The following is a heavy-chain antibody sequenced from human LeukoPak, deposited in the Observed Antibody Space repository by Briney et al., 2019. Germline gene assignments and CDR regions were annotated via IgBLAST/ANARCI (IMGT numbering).Heavy chain of an antibody. Sequence: SETLSLTCTVSGGSISSSSYYWGWIRQPPGKGLEWIGSIYYSGSTYYNPSLKSRVTISVDTSKNQFSLKLSSMTAADTAVYYCASGVPRRITMVRGVRQHDYWGQGTLVTVSS. CDR1: GGSISSSSYY. CDR3: ASGVPRRITMVRGVRQHDY. V-gene: IGHV4-39*07. D-gene: IGHD3-10*01. J-gene: IGHJ4*02. CDR2: IYYSGST.